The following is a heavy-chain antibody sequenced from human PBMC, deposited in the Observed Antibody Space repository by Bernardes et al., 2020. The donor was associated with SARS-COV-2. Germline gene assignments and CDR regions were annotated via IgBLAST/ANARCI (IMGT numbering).Heavy chain of an antibody. CDR3: ARDDRRYCSSSSCHTTGFDF. CDR1: GYNLLSYG. CDR2: ISINNDNT. D-gene: IGHD2-2*01. Sequence: ASVKVSCKASGYNLLSYGISWVRQAPGQGLEWMGWISINNDNTKYAQKFQGRVTLTIDKSTSTAYMELRTLRSDDTAVYYCARDDRRYCSSSSCHTTGFDFWGQGSMVTVSS. V-gene: IGHV1-18*01. J-gene: IGHJ3*01.